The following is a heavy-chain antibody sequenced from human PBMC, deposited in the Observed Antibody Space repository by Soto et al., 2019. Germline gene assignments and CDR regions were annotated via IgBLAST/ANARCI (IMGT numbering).Heavy chain of an antibody. D-gene: IGHD5-12*01. CDR1: GGSIGSSAHY. J-gene: IGHJ4*02. CDR2: IYYTGST. V-gene: IGHV4-39*07. Sequence: SETLSLTCTISGGSIGSSAHYWGWIRQPPGKGLEWIGSIYYTGSTNYNPSLESRLTMSVDMSKNHFSLKLSSVTAADTAVYYCAGGTDGKKVAYWGQGTLVTVSS. CDR3: AGGTDGKKVAY.